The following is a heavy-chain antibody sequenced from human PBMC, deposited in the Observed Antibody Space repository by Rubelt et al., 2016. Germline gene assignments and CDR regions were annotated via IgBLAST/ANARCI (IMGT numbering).Heavy chain of an antibody. J-gene: IGHJ6*02. CDR1: GGSISDYY. D-gene: IGHD6-13*01. CDR2: IYYSGST. V-gene: IGHV4-59*01. CDR3: ARVGSSSTVYYYYAMDG. Sequence: QVQLQESGPGLVKPSETLSLTCTVSGGSISDYYWNWIRQAPGQGLELIGYIYYSGSTNYNPSLKSRITMSVDTSKNQFSLKLSAVTAADTAVYYCARVGSSSTVYYYYAMDGWGQGTTVTVSS.